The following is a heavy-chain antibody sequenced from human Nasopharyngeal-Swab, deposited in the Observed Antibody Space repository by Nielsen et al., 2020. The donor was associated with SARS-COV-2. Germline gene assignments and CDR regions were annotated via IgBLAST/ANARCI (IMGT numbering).Heavy chain of an antibody. CDR2: ISSSSSYI. D-gene: IGHD2-15*01. Sequence: GESLKISCAASGFTFSSYSMNWVRQAPGKVLEWVSSISSSSSYIYYADSVKGRFTISRDNAKNSLYLQMNSLRAEDTAVYYCARDRSVGYGMDVWGQGTTVTVSS. CDR1: GFTFSSYS. CDR3: ARDRSVGYGMDV. V-gene: IGHV3-21*01. J-gene: IGHJ6*02.